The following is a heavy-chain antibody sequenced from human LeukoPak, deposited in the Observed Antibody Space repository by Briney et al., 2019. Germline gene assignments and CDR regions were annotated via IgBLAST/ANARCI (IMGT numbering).Heavy chain of an antibody. J-gene: IGHJ1*01. CDR2: ISYDGCNK. CDR1: GFTFSSYA. D-gene: IGHD1-26*01. V-gene: IGHV3-30-3*01. CDR3: ARRRYRGSYPFQH. Sequence: GGSLRLSCAASGFTFSSYAMHWVRQAPGKGLEWVAVISYDGCNKYYADSVKGRFTISRDNSKNTLYLQMNSLGAEDTAVYFCARRRYRGSYPFQHWGQGTLVTVSS.